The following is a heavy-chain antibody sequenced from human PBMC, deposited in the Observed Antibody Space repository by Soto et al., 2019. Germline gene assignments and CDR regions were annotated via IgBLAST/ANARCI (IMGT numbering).Heavy chain of an antibody. CDR2: TYYRSKWYN. CDR1: GGSVSSNSAA. Sequence: SQTLSLTCAISGGSVSSNSAAWNWIRQSPSRGLEWLGRTYYRSKWYNDYAVSVKSRININPDTSKNQFSLQLNSVTPEDTAVYYCARADIVLMVYAIDPWGQGTLVTVSS. D-gene: IGHD2-8*01. V-gene: IGHV6-1*01. CDR3: ARADIVLMVYAIDP. J-gene: IGHJ5*02.